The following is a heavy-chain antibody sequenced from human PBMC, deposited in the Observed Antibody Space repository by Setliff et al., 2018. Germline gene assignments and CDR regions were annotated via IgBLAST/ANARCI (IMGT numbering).Heavy chain of an antibody. J-gene: IGHJ6*03. D-gene: IGHD6-19*01. V-gene: IGHV4-34*01. CDR2: IYYDATT. CDR1: GGSFSDYY. CDR3: VRTDYSDGRYSMDV. Sequence: SETLSLTCGASGGSFSDYYWSWIRQTPGKGLEWIGTIYYDATTHYNPSLKSRVTISVDKSTNQFSLKLNSVTAADTAVYYCVRTDYSDGRYSMDVWGKGTTVTVSS.